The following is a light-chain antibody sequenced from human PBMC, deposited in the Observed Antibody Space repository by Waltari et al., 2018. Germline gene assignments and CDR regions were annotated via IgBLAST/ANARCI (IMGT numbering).Light chain of an antibody. CDR1: QSISSY. CDR3: QQRSTSFT. V-gene: IGKV3-11*01. CDR2: DAS. J-gene: IGKJ3*01. Sequence: EIVLTQSPATLSLSPGERATLSCRASQSISSYLAWYQQKPGQAPRLLIYDASTRATGIPARFSGSGSVTDFTLTISSLEPEDFALYYCQQRSTSFTFGPRTRVDVK.